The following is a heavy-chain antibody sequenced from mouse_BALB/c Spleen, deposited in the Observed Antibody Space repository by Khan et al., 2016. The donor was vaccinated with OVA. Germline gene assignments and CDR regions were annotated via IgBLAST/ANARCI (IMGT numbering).Heavy chain of an antibody. Sequence: EVELVEPGGGLVQPGGSRKLSCAASGFTFSSFGMHWVRQAPEKGLEWVAYISSGSSTIYYADTVKGRFTISRDTPKNTLFLQMTSLRSEDTAMYYCATYGWWDWGAGTTVTVSA. J-gene: IGHJ1*01. D-gene: IGHD1-1*01. V-gene: IGHV5-17*02. CDR1: GFTFSSFG. CDR3: ATYGWWD. CDR2: ISSGSSTI.